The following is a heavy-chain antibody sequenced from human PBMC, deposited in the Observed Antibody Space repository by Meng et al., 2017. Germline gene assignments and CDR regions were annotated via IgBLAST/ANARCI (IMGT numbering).Heavy chain of an antibody. V-gene: IGHV1-18*01. CDR1: GYTFTRYG. Sequence: VELVQAGAEVTKPGASVKVSCKASGYTFTRYGSSWVRQAPGQGLEWMGWISAYNGNTNYAQKLQGRVTMTTDTSTSTADMELRSLRSDDTAVYYRARGGMAVAIAYWGQGTLVTVSS. CDR2: ISAYNGNT. D-gene: IGHD6-19*01. CDR3: ARGGMAVAIAY. J-gene: IGHJ4*02.